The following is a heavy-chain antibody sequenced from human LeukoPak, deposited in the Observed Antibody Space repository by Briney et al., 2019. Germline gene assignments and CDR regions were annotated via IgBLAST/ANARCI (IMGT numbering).Heavy chain of an antibody. CDR1: GGSISSHY. CDR3: ARGLWNILTGYYIDY. CDR2: IYYSGST. D-gene: IGHD3-9*01. J-gene: IGHJ4*02. V-gene: IGHV4-59*11. Sequence: PSETLSLTCTVSGGSISSHYWSWIRQPPGKGLECIAYIYYSGSTNYNPSLKSRVTISVDTSKKQFSLKLSSVTAADTAVYYCARGLWNILTGYYIDYWGQGTLVTVSS.